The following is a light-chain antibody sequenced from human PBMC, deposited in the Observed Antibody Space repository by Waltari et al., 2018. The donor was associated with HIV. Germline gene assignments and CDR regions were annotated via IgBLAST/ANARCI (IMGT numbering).Light chain of an antibody. CDR2: EDS. CDR1: ALPKKY. CDR3: YSTDNSGHHRV. Sequence: SYELTQPPSVAVSPGQKARNTCTGDALPKKYASWYQQKSGQAPVLVIYEDSKRPSGFPARFSGSSSGTTATLTISGAQVEDDADYYCYSTDNSGHHRVFGTGTKLTVL. J-gene: IGLJ2*01. V-gene: IGLV3-10*01.